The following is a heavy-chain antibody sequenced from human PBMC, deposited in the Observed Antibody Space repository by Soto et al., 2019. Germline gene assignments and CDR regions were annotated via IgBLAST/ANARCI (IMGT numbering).Heavy chain of an antibody. J-gene: IGHJ5*02. CDR1: GFTFSSYS. V-gene: IGHV3-21*01. CDR3: ARDSVYSSSSFWFDP. Sequence: GGSLRLSCAASGFTFSSYSMNWVRQAPGKGLEWVSSISSSSSYIYYADSVKGRFTISRDNAKNSLYLQMNSLRAEDTAVYYCARDSVYSSSSFWFDPWGQGTLVTVSS. D-gene: IGHD6-6*01. CDR2: ISSSSSYI.